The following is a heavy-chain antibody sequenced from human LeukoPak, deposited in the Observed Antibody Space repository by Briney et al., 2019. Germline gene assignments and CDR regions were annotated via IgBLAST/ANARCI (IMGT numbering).Heavy chain of an antibody. CDR1: GYTFTGYY. CDR2: INPNSCGT. CDR3: ARAGWLSGHDLGPRYYYYYMDV. Sequence: ASVKVSCKASGYTFTGYYMHWVRQAPGQGLEWMGWINPNSCGTNYAQKFQGRVTMTRDTSISTAYMELSRLRSDDTAVYYCARAGWLSGHDLGPRYYYYYMDVWGKGTTVTVSS. J-gene: IGHJ6*03. D-gene: IGHD5-12*01. V-gene: IGHV1-2*02.